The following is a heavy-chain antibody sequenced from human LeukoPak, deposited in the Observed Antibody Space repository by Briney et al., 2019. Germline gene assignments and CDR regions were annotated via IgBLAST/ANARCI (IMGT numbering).Heavy chain of an antibody. Sequence: ASVKVSCKASGYTFTSYDINWVRQATGQGLEWMGWMNPNRGNTGYAQKFQGRVTMTRNTSMGTAYMELSSLRSEDTAVYYCARGGVRGVVVPAAIRGSPPDYWGQGTLVTVSS. V-gene: IGHV1-8*01. J-gene: IGHJ4*02. CDR1: GYTFTSYD. CDR2: MNPNRGNT. D-gene: IGHD2-2*01. CDR3: ARGGVRGVVVPAAIRGSPPDY.